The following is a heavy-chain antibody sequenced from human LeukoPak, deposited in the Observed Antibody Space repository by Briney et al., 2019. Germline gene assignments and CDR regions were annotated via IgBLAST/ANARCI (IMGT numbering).Heavy chain of an antibody. Sequence: SETLSLTCAVYGGSFSGYYWSWIRQPPGKGLEWIGEINHSGSTNYNPSLKSRVTISVDTSKNQFSLKLSSVTAEDTAVYYCARDGILTGYLDYWGQGTLVTVSS. J-gene: IGHJ4*02. CDR1: GGSFSGYY. CDR2: INHSGST. CDR3: ARDGILTGYLDY. D-gene: IGHD3-9*01. V-gene: IGHV4-34*01.